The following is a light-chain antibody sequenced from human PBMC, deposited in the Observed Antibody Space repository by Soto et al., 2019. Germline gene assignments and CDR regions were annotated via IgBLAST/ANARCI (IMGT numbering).Light chain of an antibody. CDR2: DVS. V-gene: IGLV2-14*03. Sequence: QSALTQPASVSGAPGQSITISCTGTSSDVGGYNYVSWYQHHPGKAPKLIIYDVSNRPSGVSNRFSGSKSGNTASLTISGLQPEDEADYSCSSYTTSNTRQIVFGTGTKFTVL. CDR3: SSYTTSNTRQIV. CDR1: SSDVGGYNY. J-gene: IGLJ1*01.